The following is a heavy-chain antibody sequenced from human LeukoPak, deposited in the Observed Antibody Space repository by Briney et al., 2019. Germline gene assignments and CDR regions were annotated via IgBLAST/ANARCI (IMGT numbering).Heavy chain of an antibody. CDR1: GYTFTAYS. Sequence: VASVKVSCKASGYTFTAYSMHWVRQAPGQGLECLGLVKPKSGDSDFVQKFRGRVTVTTDVSTTTIHMELSNLRSDDTAVYYCARDRGVPGPGNALDIWGQGTMVTVSS. CDR2: VKPKSGDS. D-gene: IGHD2-8*01. CDR3: ARDRGVPGPGNALDI. V-gene: IGHV1-2*06. J-gene: IGHJ3*02.